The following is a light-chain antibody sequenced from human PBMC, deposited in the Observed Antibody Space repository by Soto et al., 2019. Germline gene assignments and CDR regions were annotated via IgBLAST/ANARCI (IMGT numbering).Light chain of an antibody. J-gene: IGKJ1*01. V-gene: IGKV1D-12*01. Sequence: DIQMTQFSSSVSASVGGRGTITCRASQGISNWLAWYKQKPGKAPKLLIYAASSLQSGVPSRFSVSGSGTDFTLTISSLQPEEFATYDCQQSYSTPRTCGQGTKVDIK. CDR1: QGISNW. CDR2: AAS. CDR3: QQSYSTPRT.